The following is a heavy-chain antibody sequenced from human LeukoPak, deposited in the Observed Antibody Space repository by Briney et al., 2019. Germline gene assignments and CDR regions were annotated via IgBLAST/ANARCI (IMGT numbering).Heavy chain of an antibody. D-gene: IGHD4-17*01. CDR2: ISSSGSTI. Sequence: PGGSLRLSCAASGSTFSDYYMSWIRQAPGKGLEWVSYISSSGSTIYYADSVKGRFTISRDNAKNSLYLQMNSLRAEDTAVYYCARDKDGDDYGAEFDYWGQGTLVTVSS. V-gene: IGHV3-11*04. CDR3: ARDKDGDDYGAEFDY. J-gene: IGHJ4*02. CDR1: GSTFSDYY.